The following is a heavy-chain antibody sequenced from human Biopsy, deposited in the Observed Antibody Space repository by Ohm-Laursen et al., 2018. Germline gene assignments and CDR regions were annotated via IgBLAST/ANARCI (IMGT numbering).Heavy chain of an antibody. Sequence: TLTLTCTFSGFSLSTSGEGVAWIRQPPGKGLEWIGSMHNSGSTYYNPSLKSRVTISIDASKNHFSLKLTSVTAADTTVYYCVRHALRLGPKKNWFDTWGQGTLVTVSS. CDR1: GFSLSTSGEG. CDR3: VRHALRLGPKKNWFDT. V-gene: IGHV4-39*01. CDR2: MHNSGST. J-gene: IGHJ5*02. D-gene: IGHD3-16*01.